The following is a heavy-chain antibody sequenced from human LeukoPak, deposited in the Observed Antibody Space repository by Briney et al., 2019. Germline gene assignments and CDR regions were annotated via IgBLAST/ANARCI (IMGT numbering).Heavy chain of an antibody. V-gene: IGHV4-34*01. J-gene: IGHJ4*02. CDR1: GGSFSGYY. D-gene: IGHD3-10*01. CDR2: INHSGST. CDR3: ARYGSGSRPVDY. Sequence: NPSETLSLTCAVYGGSFSGYYWSWIRQPPGKGLEWIGEINHSGSTNYNPSLKSRVTISVDTSKNQFSLKLSSVTAADTAVYYCARYGSGSRPVDYWGQGTLVTVSS.